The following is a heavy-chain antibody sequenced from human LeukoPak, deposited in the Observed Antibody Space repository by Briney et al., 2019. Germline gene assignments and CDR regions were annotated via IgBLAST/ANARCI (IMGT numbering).Heavy chain of an antibody. V-gene: IGHV1-69*05. Sequence: GASVEVSCKASGGTFSSYAISWVRQAPGQGLEWMGGIIPIFGTANYAQKFQGRVTITTDESTSTAYMELSSLRSEDTAVYYCARESIPAARVVTNAFDIWGQGTMVTVSS. J-gene: IGHJ3*02. CDR3: ARESIPAARVVTNAFDI. CDR1: GGTFSSYA. D-gene: IGHD3-3*01. CDR2: IIPIFGTA.